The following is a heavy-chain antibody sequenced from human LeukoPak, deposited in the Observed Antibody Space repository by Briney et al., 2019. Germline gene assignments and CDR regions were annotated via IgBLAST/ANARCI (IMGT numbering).Heavy chain of an antibody. CDR3: TKDSVAAAGTAWFDP. Sequence: TGGSLRLSCAASGYTFSNYAMTWVRQAPGKRLEWVSGISHNGDRIYYADSVKGRFTISRDNSKNTLYLQMNSLRPEDTALYYCTKDSVAAAGTAWFDPWGQGTPVTVSS. CDR1: GYTFSNYA. J-gene: IGHJ5*02. V-gene: IGHV3-23*01. D-gene: IGHD6-13*01. CDR2: ISHNGDRI.